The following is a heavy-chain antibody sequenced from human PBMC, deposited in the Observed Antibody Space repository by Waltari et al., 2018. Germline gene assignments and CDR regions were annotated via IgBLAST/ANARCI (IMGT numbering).Heavy chain of an antibody. J-gene: IGHJ4*02. CDR2: ITSDGSRT. V-gene: IGHV3-74*02. CDR1: GFTFDDYA. CDR3: RSDDANGPLDY. Sequence: EVQLVESGGGLVQPGRSLRLSCAASGFTFDDYAMHWVRQAPGKGLAWVSHITSDGSRTSYADSVKGRFTISRDNARNMLYLQMNSLRAEDTAVYYCRSDDANGPLDYWGQGTLVTVSS. D-gene: IGHD2-8*01.